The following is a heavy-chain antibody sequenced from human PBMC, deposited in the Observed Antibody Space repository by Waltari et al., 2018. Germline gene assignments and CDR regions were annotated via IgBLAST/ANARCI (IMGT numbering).Heavy chain of an antibody. Sequence: EVQLLESGGGLVQPGGSLRLSCAASGFTCSSYAMSWVRQAPGQGLECVSAMSGSGGSTYYADSVKGRFTISRDNSKNTLYLQMNSLRAEDTAVYYCAKGPKRSRYCSGGSCYTNWFDPWGQGTLVTVSS. CDR3: AKGPKRSRYCSGGSCYTNWFDP. V-gene: IGHV3-23*01. CDR2: MSGSGGST. J-gene: IGHJ5*02. CDR1: GFTCSSYA. D-gene: IGHD2-15*01.